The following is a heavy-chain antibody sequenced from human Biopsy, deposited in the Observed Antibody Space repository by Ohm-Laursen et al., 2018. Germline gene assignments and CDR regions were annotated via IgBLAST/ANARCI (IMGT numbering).Heavy chain of an antibody. V-gene: IGHV4-59*08. J-gene: IGHJ3*01. Sequence: LRLSCSASGFTFSSHAMSWIRQAPGKGLEWIGNIYYRGNTNYSPSLKSRVTISLDTSKNQFSLKLNSVTATDTAVYYCARRLPLRGYAFDVWGQGTLVTVSS. CDR3: ARRLPLRGYAFDV. CDR2: IYYRGNT. D-gene: IGHD3-10*01. CDR1: GFTFSSHA.